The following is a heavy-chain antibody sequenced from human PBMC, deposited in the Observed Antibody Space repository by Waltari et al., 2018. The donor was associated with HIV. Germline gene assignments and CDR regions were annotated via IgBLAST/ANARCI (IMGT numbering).Heavy chain of an antibody. V-gene: IGHV1-8*01. J-gene: IGHJ4*02. CDR2: MNPNSGNT. Sequence: QVQLVQSGAEVKKPGASVKVSCKASGYTFTSYDINWGRQDTGQGLEWLGWMNPNSGNTGYAQRFQGRVTMTRNTSISTAYMELSSLRSEDTAVYFCARGPQDYPKYYFDYWGQGTLVTVSS. CDR3: ARGPQDYPKYYFDY. D-gene: IGHD4-17*01. CDR1: GYTFTSYD.